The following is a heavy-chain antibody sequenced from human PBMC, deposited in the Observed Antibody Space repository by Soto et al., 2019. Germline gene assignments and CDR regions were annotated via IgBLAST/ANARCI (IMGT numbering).Heavy chain of an antibody. CDR1: GGSISSYY. CDR3: ARGRSALYYMDV. J-gene: IGHJ6*03. D-gene: IGHD2-15*01. Sequence: TSETLSLTCTVSGGSISSYYWSWIRQPPGKGLEWIGYIYYSGSTNYNPSLKSRVTISVDTSKNQFSLKLSSVTAADTAVYYCARGRSALYYMDVWGKGTTVTVSS. V-gene: IGHV4-59*01. CDR2: IYYSGST.